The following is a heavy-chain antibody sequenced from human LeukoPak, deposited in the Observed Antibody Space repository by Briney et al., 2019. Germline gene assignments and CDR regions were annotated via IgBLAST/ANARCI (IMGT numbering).Heavy chain of an antibody. CDR2: ISYDGSNK. J-gene: IGHJ5*02. CDR3: AKTAGYSSTWYSNLFDP. V-gene: IGHV3-30*18. D-gene: IGHD6-13*01. Sequence: GGSLRLSCAASGFTFSSYGMHWVRQAPGKGLGWVAVISYDGSNKYYADSVKGRFTVSRDNSKNTLYLQMNSLRAEDTAVYYCAKTAGYSSTWYSNLFDPWGQGTLVTVSS. CDR1: GFTFSSYG.